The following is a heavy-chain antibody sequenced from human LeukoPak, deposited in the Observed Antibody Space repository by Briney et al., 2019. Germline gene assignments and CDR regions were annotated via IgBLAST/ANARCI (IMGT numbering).Heavy chain of an antibody. V-gene: IGHV4-31*03. Sequence: SETLSLTCTVSGGSISSGGYYWSWIRQHPGKGLEWIGYIYCSGSTYYNPSLKSRVTISVDTSKNQFSLKLSSVTAADTAVYYCARDGFTMVRGVNYYYYGMDVWGQGTTVTVSS. D-gene: IGHD3-10*01. CDR3: ARDGFTMVRGVNYYYYGMDV. J-gene: IGHJ6*02. CDR2: IYCSGST. CDR1: GGSISSGGYY.